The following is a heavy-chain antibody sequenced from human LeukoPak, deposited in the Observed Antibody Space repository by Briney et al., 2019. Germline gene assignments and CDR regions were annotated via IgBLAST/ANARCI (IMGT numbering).Heavy chain of an antibody. CDR3: ARHGRHNFDY. Sequence: GGSLRLSCAASGLTFSNYWMSWVSQAPGKGLEWVANIKEDGSEKYYGDSVRGRFTISGDNAKSSLNLQMSSLRADDTAVYYCARHGRHNFDYWGQGTLVTVSS. J-gene: IGHJ4*02. CDR1: GLTFSNYW. CDR2: IKEDGSEK. V-gene: IGHV3-7*01. D-gene: IGHD5-24*01.